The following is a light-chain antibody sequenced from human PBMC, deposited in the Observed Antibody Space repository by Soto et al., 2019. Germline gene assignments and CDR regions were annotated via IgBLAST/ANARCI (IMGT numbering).Light chain of an antibody. CDR1: SSNIGGNS. CDR2: DDN. V-gene: IGLV1-51*01. Sequence: QSALTQPPSVSAAPGQKVTISCSGSSSNIGGNSVSWYQQLPGTAPKLLIYDDNKRPSGIPDRFSGSKSGTSATLGITGFQTGDEADYYCGSWDSSLSAYVFGTETKVTVL. J-gene: IGLJ1*01. CDR3: GSWDSSLSAYV.